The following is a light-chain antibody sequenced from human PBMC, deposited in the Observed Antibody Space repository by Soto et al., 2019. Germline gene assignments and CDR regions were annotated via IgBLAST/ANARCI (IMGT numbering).Light chain of an antibody. CDR3: QQYNSYSWT. CDR2: DAS. Sequence: DIQMTQSPSTLSASVGDRVTITCRASQSISSWLAWYQQKPGKAPKLLIYDASSLESGVPSRFSGSGSGTEFTLTISSLQPDDFATHYCQQYNSYSWTLGQGTKV. V-gene: IGKV1-5*01. CDR1: QSISSW. J-gene: IGKJ1*01.